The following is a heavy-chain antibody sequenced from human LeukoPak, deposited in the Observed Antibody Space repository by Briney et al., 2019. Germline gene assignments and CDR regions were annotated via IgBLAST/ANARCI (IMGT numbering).Heavy chain of an antibody. CDR3: ARRSYRGVIGLYYYYYMDV. D-gene: IGHD2-21*01. Sequence: GGSLRLSCVGSGFSFSTYWMSWVRQAPGKGLEWVANIKEDGSEKYYVDSVKGRFTMSRDNAKNSVYLQMNRLRVEDTAVYYCARRSYRGVIGLYYYYYMDVWGKGTPVTVSS. V-gene: IGHV3-7*01. J-gene: IGHJ6*03. CDR2: IKEDGSEK. CDR1: GFSFSTYW.